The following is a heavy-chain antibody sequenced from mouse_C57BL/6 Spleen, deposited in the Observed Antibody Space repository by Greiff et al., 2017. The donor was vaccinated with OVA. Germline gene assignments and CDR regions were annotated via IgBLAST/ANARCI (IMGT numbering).Heavy chain of an antibody. CDR3: ARDGGLRRRGAMDY. D-gene: IGHD2-2*01. Sequence: EVQVVESEGGLVQPGSSMKLSCTASGFTFSDYYMAWVRQVPEKGLEWVANINYDGSSTYYLDSLKSRFIISRDNAKNILYLQMSSLKSEDTATYYCARDGGLRRRGAMDYWGQGTSVTVSS. CDR2: INYDGSST. J-gene: IGHJ4*01. CDR1: GFTFSDYY. V-gene: IGHV5-16*01.